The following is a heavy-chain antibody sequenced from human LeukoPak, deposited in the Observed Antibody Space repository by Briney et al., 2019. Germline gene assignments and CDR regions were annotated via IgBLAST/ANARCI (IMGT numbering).Heavy chain of an antibody. V-gene: IGHV3-30*02. CDR2: IRHDGSNK. Sequence: GGSLRLSCAASGFTFSSYGMHWVRQAPGKGLEWVAFIRHDGSNKYYADSVEGRFTISRDNSKNTLYLQMNSLRAEDTAVYYCAKDPRDFDYWGQGTLVTVSS. CDR3: AKDPRDFDY. J-gene: IGHJ4*02. CDR1: GFTFSSYG.